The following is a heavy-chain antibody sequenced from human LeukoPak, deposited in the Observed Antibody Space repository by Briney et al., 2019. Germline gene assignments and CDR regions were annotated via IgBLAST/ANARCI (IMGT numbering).Heavy chain of an antibody. D-gene: IGHD5-18*01. J-gene: IGHJ6*03. CDR3: TRDEGYSYGWYYYYMDV. CDR2: INPNSGGT. CDR1: GYTFICYY. Sequence: GASVKVSCKASGYTFICYYMHWVRQAPGQGLEWMGWINPNSGGTNYAQKFQGRVTMTRDTSISTAYMELSRLRSDDTAVYYCTRDEGYSYGWYYYYMDVWGKGTTVTVSS. V-gene: IGHV1-2*02.